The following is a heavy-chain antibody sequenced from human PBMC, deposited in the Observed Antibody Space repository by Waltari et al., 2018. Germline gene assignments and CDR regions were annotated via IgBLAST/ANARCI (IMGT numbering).Heavy chain of an antibody. Sequence: QVQLVESGGGVVQPGRSLRLSCAASGFTFSSYGVHWVRQAPGKGLEWVAVIWYDGSNKYYADSVKGRFTISRDNSKNTLYLQMNSLRAEDTAVYYCARDSYSGTNWFDPWGQGTLVTVSS. CDR2: IWYDGSNK. J-gene: IGHJ5*02. CDR1: GFTFSSYG. CDR3: ARDSYSGTNWFDP. V-gene: IGHV3-33*01. D-gene: IGHD1-26*01.